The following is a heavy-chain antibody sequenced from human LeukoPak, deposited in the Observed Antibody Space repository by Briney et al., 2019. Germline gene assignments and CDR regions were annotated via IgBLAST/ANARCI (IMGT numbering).Heavy chain of an antibody. CDR3: ARGPSLYYYYYGMDV. V-gene: IGHV3-48*03. Sequence: PGGSLRLSCAASGFTFSSYEMNWVRQAPGKGLEWVSYISSSGSTIYYADSVKGRFTISRDNAKNSLYLQMNSPRAEDTAVYYCARGPSLYYYYYGMDVWGKGTSVTVSS. CDR1: GFTFSSYE. J-gene: IGHJ6*04. CDR2: ISSSGSTI.